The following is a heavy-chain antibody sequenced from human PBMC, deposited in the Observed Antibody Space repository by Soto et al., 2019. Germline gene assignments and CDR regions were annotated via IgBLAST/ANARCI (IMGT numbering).Heavy chain of an antibody. CDR2: ISAYNGNT. V-gene: IGHV1-18*04. J-gene: IGHJ6*02. Sequence: ASVKVSCKASGYTFTSYGISWVRQAPGQGLEWMGWISAYNGNTNYAQKLQGRVTMTKDTSTSTAYMELRSLRSEDTAVSYCARDSDIVVSSVPLGAGYYYNALDVWGQGNTVTLSS. CDR1: GYTFTSYG. CDR3: ARDSDIVVSSVPLGAGYYYNALDV. D-gene: IGHD2-15*01.